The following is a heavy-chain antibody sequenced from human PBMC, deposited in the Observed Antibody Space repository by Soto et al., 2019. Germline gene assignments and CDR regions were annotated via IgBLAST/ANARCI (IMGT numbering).Heavy chain of an antibody. CDR3: ASYGGTVTIDY. D-gene: IGHD4-17*01. J-gene: IGHJ4*02. CDR1: GGSISSSSYY. V-gene: IGHV4-39*01. Sequence: SETLSLTCTVSGGSISSSSYYWGWIRQPPGKGLEWIGSIYYSGSTYYNPSLKSRVTISVDTSKNQFSLKLSSVTAADTAVYYCASYGGTVTIDYWGQGTLVTVSS. CDR2: IYYSGST.